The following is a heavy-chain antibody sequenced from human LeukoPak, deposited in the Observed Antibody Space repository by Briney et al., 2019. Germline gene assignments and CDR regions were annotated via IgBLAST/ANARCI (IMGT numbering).Heavy chain of an antibody. Sequence: ASVNLSCKTSGYTFTDYYTHWVRQAPGQGLEWMGWINPNSGGTNYAQKFQGRVTMTRDTSITTAYMELTSLRSDDAAVYYCGRYCISTSCPIDFWGQGTLVTVSS. D-gene: IGHD2-2*01. CDR1: GYTFTDYY. CDR3: GRYCISTSCPIDF. CDR2: INPNSGGT. V-gene: IGHV1-2*02. J-gene: IGHJ4*02.